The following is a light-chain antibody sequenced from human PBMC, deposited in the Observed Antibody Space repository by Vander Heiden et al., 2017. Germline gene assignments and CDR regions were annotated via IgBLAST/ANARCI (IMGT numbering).Light chain of an antibody. V-gene: IGKV2-28*01. Sequence: EIVMTHSPLSLPVTPGEPASISCRSSQSLLHSNGYNYLDWYLQKPGQSPQLLIYLGSNRVSGVPDRFSGSGSGTDFTLKISRVEAEDVGVYYCRRGLQTARRFGQASKVEIK. CDR2: LGS. CDR3: RRGLQTARR. CDR1: QSLLHSNGYNY. J-gene: IGKJ1*01.